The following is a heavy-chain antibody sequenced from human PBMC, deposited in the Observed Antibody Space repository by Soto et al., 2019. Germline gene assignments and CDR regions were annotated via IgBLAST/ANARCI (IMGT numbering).Heavy chain of an antibody. CDR1: GFTFSSYG. V-gene: IGHV3-30*18. CDR3: AKDHGSGSGYYLHYFDY. Sequence: GVSLRLSCAASGFTFSSYGMHWVRQAPGKGLEWVAVISYDGSNKYYADSVKGRFTISRDNSKNTLYLQMNSLRAEDTAVYYCAKDHGSGSGYYLHYFDYWGQGTLDTVSS. J-gene: IGHJ4*02. D-gene: IGHD3-22*01. CDR2: ISYDGSNK.